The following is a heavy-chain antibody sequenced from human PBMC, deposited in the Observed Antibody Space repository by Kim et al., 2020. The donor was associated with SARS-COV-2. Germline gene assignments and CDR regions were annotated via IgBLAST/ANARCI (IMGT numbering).Heavy chain of an antibody. J-gene: IGHJ6*02. V-gene: IGHV3-7*01. CDR2: IKQEGSEK. Sequence: GGSLRLSCAASGFTFSSYWVSWVRQAPGKGLEWVANIKQEGSEKYYVDSGKGRFTIARDTAKNSLYLQMNSLSAEDTAVYYCARDFFPLFKTLYYYYGMDVWGQGTTVTVSS. CDR3: ARDFFPLFKTLYYYYGMDV. CDR1: GFTFSSYW. D-gene: IGHD2-21*01.